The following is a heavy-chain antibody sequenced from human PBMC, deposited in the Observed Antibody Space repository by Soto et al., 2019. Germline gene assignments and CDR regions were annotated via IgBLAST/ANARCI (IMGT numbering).Heavy chain of an antibody. V-gene: IGHV4-4*02. CDR3: ARKACVRFDY. CDR1: GDSISSSVW. CDR2: VFHTGDT. Sequence: PSETLSLTCAVSGDSISSSVWWTWVRQPPGKGLEWIGEVFHTGDTYFNPSLRSRVAMSVDKSTNEFSLKVTSVTAADTAIYYSARKACVRFDYWGQGALVTVSS. J-gene: IGHJ4*02.